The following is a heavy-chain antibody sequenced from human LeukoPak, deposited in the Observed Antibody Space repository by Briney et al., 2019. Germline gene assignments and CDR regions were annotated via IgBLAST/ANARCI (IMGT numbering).Heavy chain of an antibody. J-gene: IGHJ4*02. V-gene: IGHV4-39*01. CDR2: IYYSGST. Sequence: SETLSLTCTVSGGSISSSSYYWGWIRQPPGKGLEWIGSIYYSGSTYYNPSLKSRVTISVDTSKNQFSLKLSSATAADTAVYYCARLIIAPNGWVDYWGQGTLVTVSS. CDR3: ARLIIAPNGWVDY. CDR1: GGSISSSSYY. D-gene: IGHD6-19*01.